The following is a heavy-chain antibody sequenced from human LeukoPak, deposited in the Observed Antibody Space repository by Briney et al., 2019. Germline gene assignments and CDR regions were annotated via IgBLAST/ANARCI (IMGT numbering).Heavy chain of an antibody. D-gene: IGHD1-26*01. J-gene: IGHJ6*02. Sequence: ASVKVSCKASGYTFTNYGISWVRQAPGQGLEWMGWISAYNGNTNYAQKLQGRVTMTTDTSTSTAYMELRSLRSDDTAVYYCARDRWWELTYYYYYYGMDVWGQGTTVTVSS. CDR2: ISAYNGNT. V-gene: IGHV1-18*01. CDR3: ARDRWWELTYYYYYYGMDV. CDR1: GYTFTNYG.